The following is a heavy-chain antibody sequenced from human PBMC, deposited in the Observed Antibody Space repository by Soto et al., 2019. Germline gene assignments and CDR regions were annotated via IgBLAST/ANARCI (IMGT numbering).Heavy chain of an antibody. Sequence: GESLKISCKGSGYSFTSYWISWVRQMPGKGLEWMGRIDPSDSYTNYSPSFQGHVTISADKSISTAYLQWSSLKASDTAMYYCARVSPYDFWSGITGYYGMDGWGQGTTVTVSS. CDR2: IDPSDSYT. CDR3: ARVSPYDFWSGITGYYGMDG. V-gene: IGHV5-10-1*01. CDR1: GYSFTSYW. D-gene: IGHD3-3*01. J-gene: IGHJ6*02.